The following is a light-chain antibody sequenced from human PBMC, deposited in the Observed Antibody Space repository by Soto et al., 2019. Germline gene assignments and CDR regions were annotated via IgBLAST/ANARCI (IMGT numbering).Light chain of an antibody. V-gene: IGLV2-14*01. J-gene: IGLJ1*01. CDR3: CSYTSSNPFV. CDR1: SSDIGGHTS. CDR2: DVS. Sequence: SVLTQPASGPRSPGQSITISCTGTSSDIGGHTSVAWYQQHPGKAPKLIIYDVSNRPSGVSNRFSGSKSGNPASLTISGLQAADEADYYCCSYTSSNPFVFGTGTKSPS.